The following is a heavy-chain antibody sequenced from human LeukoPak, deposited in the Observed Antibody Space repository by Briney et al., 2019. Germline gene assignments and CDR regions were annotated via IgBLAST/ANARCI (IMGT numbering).Heavy chain of an antibody. Sequence: GGSLRLSCAASGFTFSSYAMSWVRQAPGKGLEWVSAISGSGGSTYYADSVKGRFTISRDNSKNTLYLQMNSLRAEDTAVYYCARRSIVVVPAAMIRGHDAFDIWGQGTMVTVSS. D-gene: IGHD2-2*01. CDR1: GFTFSSYA. CDR3: ARRSIVVVPAAMIRGHDAFDI. J-gene: IGHJ3*02. CDR2: ISGSGGST. V-gene: IGHV3-23*01.